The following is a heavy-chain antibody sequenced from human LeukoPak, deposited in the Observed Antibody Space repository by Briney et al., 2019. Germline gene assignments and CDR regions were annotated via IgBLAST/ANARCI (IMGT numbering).Heavy chain of an antibody. J-gene: IGHJ6*02. CDR3: ARDRSTVITPEYYYGMDV. CDR1: GDSVSSKSAA. Sequence: SQTLSLTCAISGDSVSSKSAAWNWIRQSPSRGLEWLGRTYYRSKWYNDYAVSVKSRITINPDTSKNQFSLQLNSVTPEDTAVYYCARDRSTVITPEYYYGMDVWGQGTTVTVSS. V-gene: IGHV6-1*01. D-gene: IGHD4-23*01. CDR2: TYYRSKWYN.